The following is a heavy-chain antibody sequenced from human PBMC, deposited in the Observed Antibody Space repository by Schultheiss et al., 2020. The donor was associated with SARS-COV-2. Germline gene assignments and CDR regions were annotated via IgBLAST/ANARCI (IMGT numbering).Heavy chain of an antibody. J-gene: IGHJ4*02. Sequence: ASVKVSCKASGYTFTNYGFSWVRQAPGQGLEWMGWISAYNGNTNYAQQFQGRVTITRDTSASTAYMELSSLRSEDTAVYYCARDAGIFGVPRDYWGQGTLVTVSS. D-gene: IGHD3-3*01. CDR3: ARDAGIFGVPRDY. CDR2: ISAYNGNT. CDR1: GYTFTNYG. V-gene: IGHV1-18*01.